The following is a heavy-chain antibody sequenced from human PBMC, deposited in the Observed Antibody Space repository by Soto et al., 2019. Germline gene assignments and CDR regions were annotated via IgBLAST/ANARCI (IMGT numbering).Heavy chain of an antibody. CDR2: ISGRGDAK. CDR3: ASRLSPWVRKPRGY. V-gene: IGHV3-23*01. Sequence: GGSLRLSCTASGFSFNDSAMTWVRQAPGKGLEWVPGISGRGDAKYYAASVKGRFTIFRDNSRSTVSLQMNSLRVDDTAVYYFASRLSPWVRKPRGYWGLGTLVTVSS. CDR1: GFSFNDSA. J-gene: IGHJ4*02. D-gene: IGHD3-10*01.